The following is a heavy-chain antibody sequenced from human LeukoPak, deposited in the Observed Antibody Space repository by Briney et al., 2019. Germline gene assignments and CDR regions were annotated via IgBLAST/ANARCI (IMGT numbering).Heavy chain of an antibody. CDR1: GYTFSSYV. D-gene: IGHD2-2*01. J-gene: IGHJ6*02. V-gene: IGHV7-4-1*02. CDR3: ARVVPAARVDYHYYGMDV. Sequence: ASVNVSCKASGYTFSSYVLNWVRQAPGQGLEWMGWINTNTGNPTYAQGFTGRFVFSLDTSVSTAYLQISSLKAEDTAVYYCARVVPAARVDYHYYGMDVWGPGTTVTVSS. CDR2: INTNTGNP.